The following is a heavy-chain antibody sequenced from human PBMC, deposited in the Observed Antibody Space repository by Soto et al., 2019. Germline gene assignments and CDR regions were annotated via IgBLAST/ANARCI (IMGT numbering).Heavy chain of an antibody. Sequence: SETLSLTCTVSGGSISSGGYYWSWIRQHPGKGLEWIGYIYYSGSTYYNPSLKSRVTISVDTSKNQFSLKLSSVTAADTAVYYCARDLWGTTVTTPNNHNWFDPWGQGTLVTVS. CDR2: IYYSGST. J-gene: IGHJ5*02. V-gene: IGHV4-31*03. CDR3: ARDLWGTTVTTPNNHNWFDP. D-gene: IGHD4-17*01. CDR1: GGSISSGGYY.